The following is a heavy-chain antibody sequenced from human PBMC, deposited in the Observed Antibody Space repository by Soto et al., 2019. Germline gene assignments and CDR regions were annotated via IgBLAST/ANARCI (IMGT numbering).Heavy chain of an antibody. V-gene: IGHV3-23*04. Sequence: EVQLVESGGGLVQPGGSLRLSCAASGFTLSNYEMNWVRQAPGKGLEWVSSIDGSGQTTYYAASVKGRFTISRDNSRNLLFLQMNSLRAEDTAIYYCAKYAGLSPGVRFHFDYWGQGSLVSVSS. D-gene: IGHD7-27*01. CDR2: IDGSGQTT. J-gene: IGHJ4*02. CDR1: GFTLSNYE. CDR3: AKYAGLSPGVRFHFDY.